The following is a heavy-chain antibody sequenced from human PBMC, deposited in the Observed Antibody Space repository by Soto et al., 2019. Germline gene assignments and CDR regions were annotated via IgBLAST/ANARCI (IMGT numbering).Heavy chain of an antibody. CDR2: INHSGST. D-gene: IGHD5-18*01. V-gene: IGHV4-34*01. CDR3: ARGGRYSYGHGY. J-gene: IGHJ4*02. CDR1: GGSFSGCY. Sequence: SETLSLTCAVYGGSFSGCYWSWIRQPPGKGLEWIGEINHSGSTNYNPSLKSRVTVSVDTSKNQFSLKLSSVTAADTAVYYCARGGRYSYGHGYWGQGTLVTVSS.